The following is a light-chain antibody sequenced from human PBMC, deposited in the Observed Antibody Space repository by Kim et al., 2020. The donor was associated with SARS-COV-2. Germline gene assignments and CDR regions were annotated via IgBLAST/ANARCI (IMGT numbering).Light chain of an antibody. Sequence: DIQMTQSPSSLSASVGDRVTITCRASQGISSYLNWYQQKPGKAPNLLIYAASSLQSGVPSRFSGSGSGTDFTLTISILQPEDFATYYCQQSYSSPLTFGGGTKVEIK. CDR1: QGISSY. CDR3: QQSYSSPLT. J-gene: IGKJ4*01. CDR2: AAS. V-gene: IGKV1-39*01.